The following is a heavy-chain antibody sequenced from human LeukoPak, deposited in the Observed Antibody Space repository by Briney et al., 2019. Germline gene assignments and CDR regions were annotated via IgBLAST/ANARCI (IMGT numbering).Heavy chain of an antibody. J-gene: IGHJ1*01. Sequence: QAGGSLRLSCAASGFTFSSYSMNWVRQAPGKGLEWVANIKQDGSEKYYVDSVKGRFTISRDNAKNSLYLQMNSLRAEDTAVYYCARVYGDYDYFQHWGQGTLVTVSS. CDR2: IKQDGSEK. CDR3: ARVYGDYDYFQH. D-gene: IGHD4-17*01. V-gene: IGHV3-7*05. CDR1: GFTFSSYS.